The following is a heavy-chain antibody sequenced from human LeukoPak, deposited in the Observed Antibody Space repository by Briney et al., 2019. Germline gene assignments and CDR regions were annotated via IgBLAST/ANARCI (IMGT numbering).Heavy chain of an antibody. CDR2: IRYDGSIK. J-gene: IGHJ6*03. Sequence: GGSLRLSCAASGFTFSSYGMHWVRQAPGKGLEWVAFIRYDGSIKYYVDSVKGRFTISRDNSKNTLYLQMNSLRAEDTAVYYCAKDLWFGEDQYYYYMDVWGKGTTVTVSS. CDR1: GFTFSSYG. CDR3: AKDLWFGEDQYYYYMDV. V-gene: IGHV3-30*02. D-gene: IGHD3-10*01.